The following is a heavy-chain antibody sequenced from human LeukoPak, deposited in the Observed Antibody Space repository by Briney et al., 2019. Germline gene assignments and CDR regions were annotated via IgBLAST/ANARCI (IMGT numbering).Heavy chain of an antibody. CDR2: ISYDGSHQ. D-gene: IGHD1-26*01. V-gene: IGHV3-30*01. Sequence: GRSLRLSCAASGFTYSHYAMHWVRQAPGKGLEWVAVISYDGSHQYSADSVKGRLTISRDNSRHTLYLQMNSLRPEDTAVYYCERARNGTLKYWGQGTLATVSS. CDR1: GFTYSHYA. CDR3: ERARNGTLKY. J-gene: IGHJ4*02.